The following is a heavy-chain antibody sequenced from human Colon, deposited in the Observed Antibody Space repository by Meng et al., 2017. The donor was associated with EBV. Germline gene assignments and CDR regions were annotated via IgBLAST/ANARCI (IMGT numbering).Heavy chain of an antibody. V-gene: IGHV3-23*01. Sequence: EVQLLESGGGLVQLGXXXXLFCVASGFTFTSYVMRWVRQAPGKGLEWVSTISAIGNTYYAASVKGRFTISRDISKNTLYLQMNDLRAEDTAVYYCAKGGGNSAAEYFQHWGQGTLVTVSS. CDR1: GFTFTSYV. CDR2: ISAIGNT. J-gene: IGHJ1*01. D-gene: IGHD4-23*01. CDR3: AKGGGNSAAEYFQH.